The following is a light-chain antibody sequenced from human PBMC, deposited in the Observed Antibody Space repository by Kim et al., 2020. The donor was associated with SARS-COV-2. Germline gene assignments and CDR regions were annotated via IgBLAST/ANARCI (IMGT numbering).Light chain of an antibody. J-gene: IGLJ2*01. Sequence: QSITISCTGTRNDVGRYNLVSWYQHHPGKVPKLMIYEVTRRPSGLSTRFSGSKSGNTASLTISGLQAEDEADYYCCSYAGSNTYVVFGGGTQLTVL. CDR2: EVT. CDR3: CSYAGSNTYVV. CDR1: RNDVGRYNL. V-gene: IGLV2-23*02.